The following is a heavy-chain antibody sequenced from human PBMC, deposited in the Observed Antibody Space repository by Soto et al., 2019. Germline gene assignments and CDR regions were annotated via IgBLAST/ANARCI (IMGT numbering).Heavy chain of an antibody. J-gene: IGHJ6*02. D-gene: IGHD3-3*01. CDR3: AGGMYYDFWSGYPPVDV. CDR1: GGSISSGDYY. CDR2: IYYSGST. V-gene: IGHV4-30-4*01. Sequence: SETLSLTCTVSGGSISSGDYYWSRIRQPPGKGLEWIGYIYYSGSTYYNPSLKSRVTISVDTSKNQFSLKLSSVTAADTAVYYCAGGMYYDFWSGYPPVDVWGQGTTVTVSS.